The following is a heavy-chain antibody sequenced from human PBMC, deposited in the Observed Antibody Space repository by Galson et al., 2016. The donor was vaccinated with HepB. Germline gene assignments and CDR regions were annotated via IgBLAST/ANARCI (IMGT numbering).Heavy chain of an antibody. Sequence: SLRLSCAASGFTLNNFGMSWVRHVPGEGLEWVAGISSSGAGTHYTDSVKGRFTIFRDNSKNTLYLQMNSLRPEDAAIYYCAKDSRGFYVPPFDQWGQGTQVTVSS. CDR1: GFTLNNFG. D-gene: IGHD3-16*01. CDR2: ISSSGAGT. CDR3: AKDSRGFYVPPFDQ. J-gene: IGHJ4*02. V-gene: IGHV3-23*01.